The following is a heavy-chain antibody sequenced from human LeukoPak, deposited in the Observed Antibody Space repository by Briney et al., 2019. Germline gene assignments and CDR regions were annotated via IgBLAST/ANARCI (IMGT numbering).Heavy chain of an antibody. J-gene: IGHJ4*02. CDR1: GGSISSGDYY. CDR2: IYYSGST. Sequence: SETLSLTCTVSGGSISSGDYYWSWIRQPPGKGLEWIGYIYYSGSTYYNPSLKSRVTISEDTSKNQFSPKLSSVTAADTAVYYCARVSRKRSYDSSGYYYNIDYWGQGTLVTVSS. CDR3: ARVSRKRSYDSSGYYYNIDY. V-gene: IGHV4-30-4*01. D-gene: IGHD3-22*01.